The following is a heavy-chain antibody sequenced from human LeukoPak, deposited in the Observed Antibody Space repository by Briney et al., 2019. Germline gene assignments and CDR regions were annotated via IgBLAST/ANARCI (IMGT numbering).Heavy chain of an antibody. CDR3: ARDGHRVSDAFDI. CDR1: GYTFTSYY. Sequence: ASVKVSCKASGYTFTSYYMHWVRQAPGQGLEWMGIINPSGGSTSYAQKFQGRVTMTRDMSTSTVYMELNSLRAEDTAVYYCARDGHRVSDAFDIWGQGTMVTVSS. V-gene: IGHV1-46*01. CDR2: INPSGGST. J-gene: IGHJ3*02. D-gene: IGHD1-14*01.